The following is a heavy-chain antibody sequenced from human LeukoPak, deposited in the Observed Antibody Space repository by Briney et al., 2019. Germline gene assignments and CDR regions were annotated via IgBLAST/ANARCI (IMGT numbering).Heavy chain of an antibody. V-gene: IGHV1-3*01. D-gene: IGHD3-10*01. CDR3: ASTGGYGSGSTQNWFDP. CDR1: GYTFTSYA. Sequence: ASVKVSCKASGYTFTSYAMHWVRQAPGQRLEWMGWINAGNGNTKYSQKFQGRVTITGDTSASTAYMELSSLRSEDTAVYYCASTGGYGSGSTQNWFDPWGQGTLVTVSS. J-gene: IGHJ5*02. CDR2: INAGNGNT.